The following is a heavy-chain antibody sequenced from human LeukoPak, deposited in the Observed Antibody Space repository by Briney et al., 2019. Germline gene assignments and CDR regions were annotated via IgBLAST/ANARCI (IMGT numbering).Heavy chain of an antibody. CDR2: IYTSGST. V-gene: IGHV4-4*07. J-gene: IGHJ4*02. D-gene: IGHD6-19*01. Sequence: SETLSLTCTVSGGSISSYYWSWIRQPAGKGLEWIGRIYTSGSTNYNPSLKSRVTMSVDTSKNQFSLKLSSVTAADTAVYYCAVSGYSSGWYASDYWGRGTLVTVSS. CDR1: GGSISSYY. CDR3: AVSGYSSGWYASDY.